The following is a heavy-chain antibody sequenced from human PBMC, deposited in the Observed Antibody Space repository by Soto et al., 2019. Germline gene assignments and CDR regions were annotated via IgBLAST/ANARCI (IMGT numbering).Heavy chain of an antibody. CDR3: ARSVYHDFRIGNTWFDP. Sequence: SETLSLTCSVSGDSIRSGVYYWSWIRHPPGKGLEWVGHIYNSGVTYYNPSLKSRVTISVDKSKNQFSLKVTSVTAAETAVYFCARSVYHDFRIGNTWFDPWGQGPLLTVSS. CDR2: IYNSGVT. D-gene: IGHD3-3*01. V-gene: IGHV4-31*03. CDR1: GDSIRSGVYY. J-gene: IGHJ5*02.